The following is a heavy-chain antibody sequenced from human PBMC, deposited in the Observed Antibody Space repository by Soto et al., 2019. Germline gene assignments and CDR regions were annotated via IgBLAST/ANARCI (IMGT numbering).Heavy chain of an antibody. J-gene: IGHJ5*02. V-gene: IGHV4-30-4*01. CDR3: ARVMAAMQNWLDP. CDR2: IYHTGTT. CDR1: GGSISSIDYC. Sequence: SETLSLTCSVSGGSISSIDYCWSWIRQPPGKGLEWIGFIYHTGTTYYNPSLRSRVTISIDTSKSQFSMKLNSVTAADTAVYYCARVMAAMQNWLDPWGQGTLVNVSS. D-gene: IGHD2-2*01.